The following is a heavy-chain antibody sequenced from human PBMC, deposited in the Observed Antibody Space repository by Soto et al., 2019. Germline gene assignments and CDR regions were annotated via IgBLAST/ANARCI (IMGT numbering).Heavy chain of an antibody. CDR3: ARQFFDRGGGSFVDY. Sequence: PSETLSLTCTFSGGSIISYYWSLIRQPPGKGLEWIGYIYYSGSTNYNPSLKSRVTISVDTSKNQFSLKLSSVTAADTAVYYCARQFFDRGGGSFVDYWGQGTLVTVSS. CDR2: IYYSGST. D-gene: IGHD2-15*01. CDR1: GGSIISYY. J-gene: IGHJ4*02. V-gene: IGHV4-59*08.